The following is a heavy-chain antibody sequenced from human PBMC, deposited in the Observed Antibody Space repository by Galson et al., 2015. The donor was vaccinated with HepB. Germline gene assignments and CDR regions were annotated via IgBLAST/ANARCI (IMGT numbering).Heavy chain of an antibody. CDR2: IWYDGSNK. V-gene: IGHV3-33*08. J-gene: IGHJ3*02. CDR1: GFTFSSYG. D-gene: IGHD3-22*01. CDR3: ARIRRRDYYDSSGYYNAFDI. Sequence: SLRLSCAASGFTFSSYGMHWVRQAPGKGLEWVAVIWYDGSNKYYADSVKGRFTISRDNSKNTPYLQMNSLRAEDTAVYYCARIRRRDYYDSSGYYNAFDIWGQGTMVTVSS.